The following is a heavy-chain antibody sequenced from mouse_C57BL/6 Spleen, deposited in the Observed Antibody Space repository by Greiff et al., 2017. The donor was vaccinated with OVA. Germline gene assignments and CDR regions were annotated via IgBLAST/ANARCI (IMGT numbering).Heavy chain of an antibody. CDR2: IDPSDSYT. CDR1: GYTFTSYW. CDR3: ARERQLRLRDYAMDY. V-gene: IGHV1-69*01. D-gene: IGHD3-2*02. Sequence: VQLQQPGAELVMPGASVKLSCKASGYTFTSYWMHWVKQRPGQGLEWIGEIDPSDSYTNYNQKFKGKSTLTVDKSSSTAYMQLSSLTSEDSAVYYCARERQLRLRDYAMDYWGQGTSVTVSS. J-gene: IGHJ4*01.